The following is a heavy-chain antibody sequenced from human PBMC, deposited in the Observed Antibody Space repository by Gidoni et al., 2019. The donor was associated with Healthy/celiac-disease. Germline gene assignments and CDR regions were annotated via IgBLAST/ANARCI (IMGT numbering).Heavy chain of an antibody. CDR1: GFTLSSYA. V-gene: IGHV3-23*01. D-gene: IGHD6-19*01. CDR2: ISGSGGST. J-gene: IGHJ6*02. Sequence: EVQLLVSGGGLVQPGGSLRLSCAASGFTLSSYAMSWARQAPGKGLEWVSAISGSGGSTYYADSVKGRFTISRDNSKNTLYLQMNSLRAEDTAVYYCAKDLSSGWVMDVWGQGTTVTVSS. CDR3: AKDLSSGWVMDV.